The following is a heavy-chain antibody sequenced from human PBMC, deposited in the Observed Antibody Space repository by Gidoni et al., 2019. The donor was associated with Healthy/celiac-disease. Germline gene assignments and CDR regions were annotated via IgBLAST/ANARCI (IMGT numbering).Heavy chain of an antibody. CDR1: GYTFTSYP. CDR2: INPRAGYT. CDR3: VRAPSGSYLID. V-gene: IGHV1-46*01. J-gene: IGHJ4*02. Sequence: QVQLVQSGAEVKKPGASVKVSCKASGYTFTSYPIHWVRQAPGQGLEWMGIINPRAGYTTYAQNFRGRVIMTRDTSTSTVYMELSSLRSDDTAVYYCVRAPSGSYLIDWGQGTLVTVSS. D-gene: IGHD1-26*01.